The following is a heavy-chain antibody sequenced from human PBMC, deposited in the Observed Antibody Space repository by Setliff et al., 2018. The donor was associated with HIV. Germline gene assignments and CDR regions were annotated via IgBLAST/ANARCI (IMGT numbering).Heavy chain of an antibody. V-gene: IGHV1-2*02. CDR1: GYTFTDYF. J-gene: IGHJ4*02. Sequence: GASVKVSCKSSGYTFTDYFMHWVRQAPGQGLEWMGWISPDNANTRISQRFRGSVTMTRDRSINTAYLQMNSLKTEDTAMYYCTRDSWRLRDSWGQGTLVTVSS. CDR2: ISPDNANT. CDR3: TRDSWRLRDS.